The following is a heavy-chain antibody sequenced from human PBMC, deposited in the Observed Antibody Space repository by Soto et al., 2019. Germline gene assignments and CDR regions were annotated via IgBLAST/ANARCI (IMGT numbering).Heavy chain of an antibody. CDR2: ISYDGSNK. D-gene: IGHD4-17*01. V-gene: IGHV3-30*03. Sequence: QVQLVESGGGVVQPGRSLRLSCVASGFTFSSYGMHWVRQAPGKGLEWVAVISYDGSNKYYADSVKGRFTISRDNSKNTLYLQMNSLRAEDTAVYYCAGPDYGDYYFDYWGQGTLVTVSS. CDR1: GFTFSSYG. J-gene: IGHJ4*02. CDR3: AGPDYGDYYFDY.